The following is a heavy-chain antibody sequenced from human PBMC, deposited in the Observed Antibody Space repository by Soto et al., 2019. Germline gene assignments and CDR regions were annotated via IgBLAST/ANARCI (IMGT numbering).Heavy chain of an antibody. Sequence: SGPTLVNPTQTLTLTCTFSGFSLSTSGMCVSWIHQPPGKALEWLARIDWDDDKYYTTSLKTRLTISKDISKNQVVLTMTNMDPVDTATYYCARIHQWEPYQSMDVWGQGTTVTVSS. CDR2: IDWDDDK. D-gene: IGHD1-26*01. CDR3: ARIHQWEPYQSMDV. CDR1: GFSLSTSGMC. J-gene: IGHJ6*02. V-gene: IGHV2-70*11.